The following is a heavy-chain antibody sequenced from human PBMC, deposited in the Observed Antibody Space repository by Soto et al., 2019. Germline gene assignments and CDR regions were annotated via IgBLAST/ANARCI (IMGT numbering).Heavy chain of an antibody. J-gene: IGHJ4*02. Sequence: QVQLVESGGGVVQPGRSLRLSCAASGFTFSSYAMHWVRQAPGKGLEWVAVISYDGSNKYYADSVKGRFTISRDNSKNTLYLQMNSLRAEDTAVYYCARSRGLPNFDYWGQGTLVTVSS. CDR1: GFTFSSYA. D-gene: IGHD4-17*01. V-gene: IGHV3-30-3*01. CDR2: ISYDGSNK. CDR3: ARSRGLPNFDY.